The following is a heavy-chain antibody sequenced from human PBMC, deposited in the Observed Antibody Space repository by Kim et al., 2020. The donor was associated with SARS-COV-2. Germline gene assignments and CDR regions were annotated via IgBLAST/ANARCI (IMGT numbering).Heavy chain of an antibody. Sequence: GGSLRLSCEVSGFTFSNYCMNWVRQAPGKGLEWVANIKQDGSGKYYVDSVKGRFTISRDNAKNSLYLQMDSLRGEDTAVYYCARDATTRRDGYNYLLAYWGQGILVTVSS. CDR1: GFTFSNYC. D-gene: IGHD5-12*01. V-gene: IGHV3-7*03. CDR3: ARDATTRRDGYNYLLAY. CDR2: IKQDGSGK. J-gene: IGHJ4*02.